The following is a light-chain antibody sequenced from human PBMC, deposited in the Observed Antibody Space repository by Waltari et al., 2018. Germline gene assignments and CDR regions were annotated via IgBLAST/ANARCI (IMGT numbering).Light chain of an antibody. CDR2: AAS. V-gene: IGKV1-8*01. CDR1: PGISSY. J-gene: IGKJ4*01. CDR3: QQYYSYPLT. Sequence: AIRITQSPSSLSASTGDRVTITCRASPGISSYLAWYQQKPGKAPKLLIYAASTLQSGVPSRFSGGGSGTHFNFTISCLQSEDFATYYCQQYYSYPLTFGGGTKVEIK.